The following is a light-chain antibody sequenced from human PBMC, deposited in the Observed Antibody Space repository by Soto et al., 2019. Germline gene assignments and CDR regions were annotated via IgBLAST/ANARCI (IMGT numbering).Light chain of an antibody. J-gene: IGKJ1*01. CDR2: GAS. CDR3: QQYGSSPGT. V-gene: IGKV3-20*01. CDR1: RVTSNY. Sequence: RVTSNYLAWYQQKPGQAPTLLIFGASIRATGLPDRFSGSGSGTDFTLTISRLEPEDFAVYYCQQYGSSPGTFGQGTKVDIK.